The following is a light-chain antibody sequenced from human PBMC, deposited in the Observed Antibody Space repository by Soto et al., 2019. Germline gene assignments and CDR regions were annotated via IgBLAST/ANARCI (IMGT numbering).Light chain of an antibody. J-gene: IGKJ5*01. CDR1: QDISSF. Sequence: DIQLTQSPSFLSASVGDRVTITCRASQDISSFLAWYQQKPGKAPKLLISAASTLQSGVPSRFSGSGSGTDFSLTITSLQPEDFATYYCQQLNGHPVTFGQGTRLEIK. V-gene: IGKV1-9*01. CDR2: AAS. CDR3: QQLNGHPVT.